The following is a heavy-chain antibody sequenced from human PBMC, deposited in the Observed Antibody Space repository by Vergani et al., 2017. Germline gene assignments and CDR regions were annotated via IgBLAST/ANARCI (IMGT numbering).Heavy chain of an antibody. CDR1: GGTFSSYA. J-gene: IGHJ6*03. D-gene: IGHD2-15*01. Sequence: QVQLVQSGAEVKKPGSSVKVSCKASGGTFSSYAISWVRQAPGQGLEWMGRIIPILGIANYAQKFQGRVTITADKSTSTAYMELSSLRSDDTAVYYCARGGYCSGGSCTYYYYYMDVWGKGTTVTVSS. V-gene: IGHV1-69*04. CDR2: IIPILGIA. CDR3: ARGGYCSGGSCTYYYYYMDV.